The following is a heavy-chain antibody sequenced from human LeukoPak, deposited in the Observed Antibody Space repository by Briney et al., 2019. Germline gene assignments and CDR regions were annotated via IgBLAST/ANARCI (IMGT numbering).Heavy chain of an antibody. J-gene: IGHJ6*02. Sequence: SETLSLTCAVYGGSFSGYYWSWIRQPPGKGLEWIGEINHSGSTNYNPSLKSRVTISVDTSKNRFSLKLSSVTVADTAVYYCARVRPFSYYGMDVWGQGTTVTVSS. CDR3: ARVRPFSYYGMDV. V-gene: IGHV4-34*01. CDR1: GGSFSGYY. D-gene: IGHD4-17*01. CDR2: INHSGST.